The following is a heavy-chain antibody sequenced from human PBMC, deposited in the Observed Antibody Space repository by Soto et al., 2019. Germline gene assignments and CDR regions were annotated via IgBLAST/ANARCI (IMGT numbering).Heavy chain of an antibody. CDR2: IYYSGST. CDR1: GGSISSGGYY. CDR3: ASFPNTYYYDSSGYPDY. Sequence: SETLSLTCTVSGGSISSGGYYWSWIRQHPGKGLEWIGYIYYSGSTYYNPSLKSRVTISVDTSKNQFSLRLSSVTAADTAVYYCASFPNTYYYDSSGYPDYWGQGTLVTVSS. V-gene: IGHV4-31*03. D-gene: IGHD3-22*01. J-gene: IGHJ4*02.